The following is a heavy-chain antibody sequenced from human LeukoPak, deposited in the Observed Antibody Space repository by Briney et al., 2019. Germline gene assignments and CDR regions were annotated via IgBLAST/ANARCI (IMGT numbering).Heavy chain of an antibody. CDR2: IYYSGST. J-gene: IGHJ5*02. D-gene: IGHD3-16*01. Sequence: TASETLSLTCTVSGGSISSYYWSWIRQPPGKGLEWIGYIYYSGSTNYNPSLKSRVTISVDTSKNQISLKLSSVTAADTAVYYCARVGGRWFDPWGQGTLVTVSS. CDR3: ARVGGRWFDP. CDR1: GGSISSYY. V-gene: IGHV4-59*01.